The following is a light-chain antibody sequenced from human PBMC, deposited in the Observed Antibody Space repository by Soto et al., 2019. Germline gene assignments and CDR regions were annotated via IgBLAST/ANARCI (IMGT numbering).Light chain of an antibody. CDR1: SSNIGNNY. J-gene: IGLJ2*01. CDR3: GTWDSSLSAGV. Sequence: QSVLTQPPSVSAAPGQTITISCSGSSSNIGNNYVSWYQQHPGTAPKLLIYDNNKRPSGIPDRFSVSKSGTSATLGITGLQTGDEADYYCGTWDSSLSAGVFGGGTKLTVL. CDR2: DNN. V-gene: IGLV1-51*01.